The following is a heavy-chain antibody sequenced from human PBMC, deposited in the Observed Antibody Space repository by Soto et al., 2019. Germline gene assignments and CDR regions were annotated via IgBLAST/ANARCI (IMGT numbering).Heavy chain of an antibody. CDR2: IYYSGST. CDR3: ARGGRYNWFDP. V-gene: IGHV4-59*01. CDR1: GGSISSYY. J-gene: IGHJ5*02. Sequence: PSETLSLTCTVSGGSISSYYWSWIRQPPGKGLEWIGYIYYSGSTNYNPSLKSRVTISVDTSKNQFSLRLSSVTAADTAVYYCARGGRYNWFDPWGQGTLVTVSS.